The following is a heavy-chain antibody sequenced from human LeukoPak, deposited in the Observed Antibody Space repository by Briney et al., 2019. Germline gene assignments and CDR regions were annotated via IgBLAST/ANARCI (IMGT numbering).Heavy chain of an antibody. Sequence: GESLKISCKGSGHSFTSYWIGWVRQMPGKDLEWMGIIYPGDSDTRYSPSFQGQVTISADKSISTAYLQWSSLKASDTAMYYCARQQPDYGDYRDAFDIWGQGTMVIVSS. CDR1: GHSFTSYW. J-gene: IGHJ3*02. V-gene: IGHV5-51*01. CDR3: ARQQPDYGDYRDAFDI. CDR2: IYPGDSDT. D-gene: IGHD4-17*01.